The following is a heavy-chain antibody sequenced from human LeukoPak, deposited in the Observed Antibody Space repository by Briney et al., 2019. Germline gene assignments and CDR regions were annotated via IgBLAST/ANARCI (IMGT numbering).Heavy chain of an antibody. D-gene: IGHD3-22*01. CDR3: AKDPPHSDRSIYSDNS. CDR2: ISADGGDI. V-gene: IGHV3-23*01. Sequence: GGSLRLSCAASGFIFSNNIMNWDRQAPGKGLEWVSVISADGGDIYYADSVNGRFTISRDNSKNTLHLQMDSLRAEDTAVYYCAKDPPHSDRSIYSDNSWGQGTLVTVSS. CDR1: GFIFSNNI. J-gene: IGHJ4*02.